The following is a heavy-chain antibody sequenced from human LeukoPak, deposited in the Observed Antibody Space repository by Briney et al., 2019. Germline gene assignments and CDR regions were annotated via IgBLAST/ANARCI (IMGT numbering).Heavy chain of an antibody. CDR1: GGSFSGYY. Sequence: SETLSLTCAVYGGSFSGYYWSWIRQPPGKGLEWIGEINHSGSTNYNPSLKSRVTISVDTSKNQFSLKLSSVTAADTAVYYCARVHDSSGYRGAFDIWGQGTMVTVSS. J-gene: IGHJ3*02. CDR2: INHSGST. V-gene: IGHV4-34*01. CDR3: ARVHDSSGYRGAFDI. D-gene: IGHD3-22*01.